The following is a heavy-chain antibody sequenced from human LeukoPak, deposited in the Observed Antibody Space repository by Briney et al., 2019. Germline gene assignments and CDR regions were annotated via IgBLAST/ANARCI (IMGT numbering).Heavy chain of an antibody. J-gene: IGHJ5*02. Sequence: LSGETLRLSCAASGFTFSSHGMNWVRQAPGKGLEWVSGITGSGANAYYADSVKGRFTISRDNSKNTLYLQMNSLRAEDTAVYYCAKDDNYIRFLSWGQGTLVTVSS. CDR3: AKDDNYIRFLS. CDR2: ITGSGANA. D-gene: IGHD3-16*01. V-gene: IGHV3-23*01. CDR1: GFTFSSHG.